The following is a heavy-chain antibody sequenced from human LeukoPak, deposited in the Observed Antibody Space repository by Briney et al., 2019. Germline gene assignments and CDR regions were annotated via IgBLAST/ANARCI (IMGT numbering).Heavy chain of an antibody. CDR1: GYTFTSYY. Sequence: ASVKVSCKASGYTFTSYYMHRVRQAPGQGLEWMGIINPSGGSTSYAQKFQGRVTMTRDTSTSTVYMELSSLRSEDTAVYYCARDDDSSGYSTLVDYWGQGTLVTVSS. CDR2: INPSGGST. V-gene: IGHV1-46*01. CDR3: ARDDDSSGYSTLVDY. J-gene: IGHJ4*02. D-gene: IGHD3-22*01.